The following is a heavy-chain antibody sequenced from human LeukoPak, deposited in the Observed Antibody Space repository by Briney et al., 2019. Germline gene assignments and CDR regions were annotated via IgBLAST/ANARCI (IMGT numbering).Heavy chain of an antibody. CDR1: GFSLSSLW. V-gene: IGHV3-7*01. Sequence: GGSLRLSCAASGFSLSSLWMSWVRQAPGKGLEWVANIKGDGSQTYYVDSVRGRFTISRDNAKNSPYLEMTNLRAEDTAVYYCARIPSYDSGSYYRYLDYWGQGTLVTVAS. J-gene: IGHJ4*02. CDR2: IKGDGSQT. D-gene: IGHD3-10*01. CDR3: ARIPSYDSGSYYRYLDY.